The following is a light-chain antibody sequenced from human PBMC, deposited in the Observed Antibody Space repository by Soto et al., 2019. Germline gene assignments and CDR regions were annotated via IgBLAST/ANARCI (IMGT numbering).Light chain of an antibody. V-gene: IGKV3-20*01. J-gene: IGKJ2*01. CDR1: QSVSSSY. Sequence: EIVSTQSPGTLSLSPGERATLCCRASQSVSSSYLAWYQKKPGQAPRILIYGASSRATGIPDRFSGTGSGTDFALIINRLETEDCAVYDGQQSGSSTYTVGLGTKVDIK. CDR2: GAS. CDR3: QQSGSSTYT.